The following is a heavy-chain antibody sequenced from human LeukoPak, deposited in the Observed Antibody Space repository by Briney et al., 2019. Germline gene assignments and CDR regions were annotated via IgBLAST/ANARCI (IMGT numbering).Heavy chain of an antibody. CDR3: AREFFDILTGYRMTNWFDP. J-gene: IGHJ5*02. Sequence: ASVKVSCKASGYRFTAHHIQWVRQAPGQGLEWMGWINPNSGDTNYAQKLQGRVTMTRDTSISTAYMELSGLRSDDTAMYYCAREFFDILTGYRMTNWFDPWGQGTLVTVSS. V-gene: IGHV1-2*02. D-gene: IGHD3-9*01. CDR1: GYRFTAHH. CDR2: INPNSGDT.